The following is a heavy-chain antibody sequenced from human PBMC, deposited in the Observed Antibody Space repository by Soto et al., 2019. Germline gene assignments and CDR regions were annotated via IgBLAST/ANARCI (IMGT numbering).Heavy chain of an antibody. J-gene: IGHJ6*02. Sequence: QVQLVQSGAEVKKPGASVKVSCKASGYTFTSYGVSWVRQAPGQGLEWMGRISAYKGNTNYAQKVQGRDTMTTDTPTSTAYMELRSLRSDDTAVYYCARGGRHDSSGYYLPFSGMDVWGQGTTVTVSS. V-gene: IGHV1-18*01. D-gene: IGHD3-22*01. CDR3: ARGGRHDSSGYYLPFSGMDV. CDR2: ISAYKGNT. CDR1: GYTFTSYG.